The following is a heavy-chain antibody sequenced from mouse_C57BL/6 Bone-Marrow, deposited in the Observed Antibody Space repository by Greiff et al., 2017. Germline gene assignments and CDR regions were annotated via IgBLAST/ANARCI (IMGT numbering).Heavy chain of an antibody. CDR3: ARIRAGTDPWFAY. CDR1: GFSLSTFGMG. CDR2: IWWDDDK. V-gene: IGHV8-8*01. Sequence: QVTLKESGPGILQPSQTLSLTCSFSGFSLSTFGMGVGWIRQPSGKGLVWLAHIWWDDDKYYNPALKSRLIISKDTSTNQVFLKIANVDTADTATYYCARIRAGTDPWFAYWGQGTLVTVSA. J-gene: IGHJ3*01. D-gene: IGHD4-1*01.